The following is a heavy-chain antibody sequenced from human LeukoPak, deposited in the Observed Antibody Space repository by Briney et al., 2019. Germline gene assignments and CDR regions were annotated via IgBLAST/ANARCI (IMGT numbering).Heavy chain of an antibody. CDR2: ISTYNGNT. CDR1: GYTFTSYD. CDR3: ARGDDAFDI. J-gene: IGHJ3*02. V-gene: IGHV1-18*01. Sequence: RASVKVSCKASGYTFTSYDFNWVRQAPGQGLEWMGWISTYNGNTNYVQKLQGRVTVTTDTSTSTVYMELRSLRSDDTAVYYCARGDDAFDIWGQGTMVTVSS.